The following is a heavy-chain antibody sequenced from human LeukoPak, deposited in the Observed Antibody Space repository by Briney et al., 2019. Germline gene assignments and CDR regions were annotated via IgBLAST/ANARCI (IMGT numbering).Heavy chain of an antibody. CDR1: GFTFSSYA. CDR2: ISYDGSNK. CDR3: ARDRVAAAGD. D-gene: IGHD6-13*01. Sequence: GRSLRLSCAASGFTFSSYAMHWVRQAPGKGLERGAVISYDGSNKYYADSVKGRFTISRDNSKNTLYLQMNSLRAEDTAVYYCARDRVAAAGDWGQGTLVTVSS. V-gene: IGHV3-30*04. J-gene: IGHJ4*02.